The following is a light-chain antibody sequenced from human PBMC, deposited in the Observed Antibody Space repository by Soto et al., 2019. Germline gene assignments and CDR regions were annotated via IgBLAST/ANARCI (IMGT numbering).Light chain of an antibody. V-gene: IGKV3-20*01. CDR1: QSVSNNY. CDR2: GSS. J-gene: IGKJ2*01. CDR3: QQYGSSPPYT. Sequence: EVVLTQSPGTLSLSPGERATLSCRASQSVSNNYLAWYQQKPGQAPRLLIFGSSDRATGIPDRFSGSGSGTDFTLTISRLEPEDCAMYYCQQYGSSPPYTFGLGTKLEIK.